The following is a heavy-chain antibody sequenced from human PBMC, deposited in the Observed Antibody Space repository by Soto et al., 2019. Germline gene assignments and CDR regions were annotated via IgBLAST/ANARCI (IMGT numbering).Heavy chain of an antibody. Sequence: EVQLVESGGGLVQPGGSLRLSCAASGFNITLYYMNWVRQSPGKGLEWVASINTGYIYYADSVKVRCTITRDSAKNSLVKQMNPLGAQYTAKYYCARLTPPLGSCRGGVCFRGGGFFPWVLGILGTVSS. CDR1: GFNITLYY. D-gene: IGHD2-15*01. J-gene: IGHJ5*02. CDR2: INTGYI. CDR3: ARLTPPLGSCRGGVCFRGGGFFP. V-gene: IGHV3-21*02.